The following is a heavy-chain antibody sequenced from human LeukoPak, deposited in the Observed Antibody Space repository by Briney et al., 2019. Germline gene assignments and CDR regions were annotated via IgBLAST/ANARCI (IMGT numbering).Heavy chain of an antibody. CDR1: GGSISSGSYY. CDR2: IYTSGST. Sequence: SETLSLTCTVSGGSISSGSYYWSWIRQPAGKGLEWIGRIYTSGSTNYNPSLKSRVTISVDTSKNQFSLKLSSVTAADTAVYYCARGLYYDFWSGYTYFDYWGQGTLVTVSS. CDR3: ARGLYYDFWSGYTYFDY. V-gene: IGHV4-61*02. D-gene: IGHD3-3*01. J-gene: IGHJ4*02.